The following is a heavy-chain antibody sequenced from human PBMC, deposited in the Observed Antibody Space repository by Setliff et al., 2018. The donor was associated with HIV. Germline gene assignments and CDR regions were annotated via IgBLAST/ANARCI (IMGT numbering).Heavy chain of an antibody. J-gene: IGHJ4*02. Sequence: ASVKVSCKASGGTFNNYAINWVRQAPGQGLEWMGGIIPIHGIPNYAQKFQGRVTISADKSTSTAYMELSSLRSDDTAMYYCSIDVIGGWLRPMPDYWGPGTLVTVSS. CDR2: IIPIHGIP. CDR3: SIDVIGGWLRPMPDY. D-gene: IGHD5-12*01. CDR1: GGTFNNYA. V-gene: IGHV1-69*10.